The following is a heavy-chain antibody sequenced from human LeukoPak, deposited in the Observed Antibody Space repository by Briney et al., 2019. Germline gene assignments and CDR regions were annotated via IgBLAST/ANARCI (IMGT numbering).Heavy chain of an antibody. CDR1: DGSISSYY. D-gene: IGHD6-13*01. J-gene: IGHJ3*02. CDR3: ARHSAHSSTNDAFDM. Sequence: SETLSLTCTVSDGSISSYYWSWIRQPPGKGLEWIGYIYYSGSTNYNPSLKSRVTISVDTSKNQFSLKLSSVTAADTAVYYCARHSAHSSTNDAFDMWGQGTLVIVSS. CDR2: IYYSGST. V-gene: IGHV4-59*01.